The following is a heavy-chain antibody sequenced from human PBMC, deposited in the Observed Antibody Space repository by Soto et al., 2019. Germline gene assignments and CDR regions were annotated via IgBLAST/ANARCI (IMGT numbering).Heavy chain of an antibody. Sequence: QVHLVHSGAEVKKPGASVKVSCQGSGYAFTTYGITWVRQAPGQGLEWMGWISAHNGNTNYAQKLQGRVTVTRDTSTSTAYMELRSLRYDATAVYYCARGRYGDYWGQGALVTVSS. J-gene: IGHJ4*02. CDR2: ISAHNGNT. CDR1: GYAFTTYG. D-gene: IGHD1-1*01. V-gene: IGHV1-18*01. CDR3: ARGRYGDY.